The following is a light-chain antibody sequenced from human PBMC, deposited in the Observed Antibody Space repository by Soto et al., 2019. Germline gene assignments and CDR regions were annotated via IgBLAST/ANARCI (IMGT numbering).Light chain of an antibody. CDR1: QSISNY. Sequence: EIVLTQSPATLSLSPGERATLSCRVSQSISNYLAWYQHKPGQAPRLLIYDASSRATGIPARFSGSGSGTDFTLTISSLEPEDFAVYFCQLRSNWPPTWTFGQGTKVEVK. CDR2: DAS. J-gene: IGKJ1*01. V-gene: IGKV3-11*01. CDR3: QLRSNWPPTWT.